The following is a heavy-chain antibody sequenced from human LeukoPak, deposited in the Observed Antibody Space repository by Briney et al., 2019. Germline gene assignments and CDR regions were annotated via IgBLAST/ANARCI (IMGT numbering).Heavy chain of an antibody. CDR1: GGSISSYY. D-gene: IGHD4-17*01. CDR3: AREGGDYGDYYFDY. CDR2: IYYSGST. Sequence: SETLSLTCTVSGGSISSYYWSWIRQLPGKGLEWIGYIYYSGSTNYNPSLKSRVTISVDTSKNQFSLKLSSVTAADTAVYYCAREGGDYGDYYFDYWGQGTLVTVSS. J-gene: IGHJ4*02. V-gene: IGHV4-59*01.